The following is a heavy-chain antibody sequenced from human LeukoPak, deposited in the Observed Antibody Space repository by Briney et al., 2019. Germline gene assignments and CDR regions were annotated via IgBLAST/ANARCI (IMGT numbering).Heavy chain of an antibody. V-gene: IGHV4-4*02. CDR3: ASVLTGYSRYYFDY. CDR2: ISHSGGT. D-gene: IGHD3-9*01. J-gene: IGHJ4*02. Sequence: SETLSLTCAVSGGSISSSNWWSWVRQPPGKGLEWIGEISHSGGTNYNPSLKSRATISVDKSKNQFSLKLSSVTAADTAVYYCASVLTGYSRYYFDYWGQGTLVTVSS. CDR1: GGSISSSNW.